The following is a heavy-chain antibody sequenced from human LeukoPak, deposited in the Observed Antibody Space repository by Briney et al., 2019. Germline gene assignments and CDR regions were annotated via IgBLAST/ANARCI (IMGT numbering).Heavy chain of an antibody. D-gene: IGHD5-18*01. CDR2: IKSKTDGGTT. CDR1: GFTFSSYS. J-gene: IGHJ4*02. Sequence: PGGSLRLSCAASGFTFSSYSMNWVRQAPGKGLEWVGRIKSKTDGGTTDYAAPVKGRFTISRDDSKNTLYLQMNSLKTEDTAVYYCTTEQLWLIGLDYWGQGTLVTVSS. CDR3: TTEQLWLIGLDY. V-gene: IGHV3-15*01.